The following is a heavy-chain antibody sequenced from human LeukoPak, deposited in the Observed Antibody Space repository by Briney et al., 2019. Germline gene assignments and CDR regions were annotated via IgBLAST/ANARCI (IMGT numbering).Heavy chain of an antibody. CDR1: GGSITSHS. V-gene: IGHV4-59*11. J-gene: IGHJ5*02. CDR3: ARDAGMAGRPTGNWFDP. CDR2: SYYSGTT. Sequence: SETLSLTCNESGGSITSHSWNWIRQSPGKGLEWIGYSYYSGTTNYSPSLKSRVTISLDTSKNQISLKLTSVTAADTAVYYCARDAGMAGRPTGNWFDPWGQGTLVTVSS. D-gene: IGHD6-6*01.